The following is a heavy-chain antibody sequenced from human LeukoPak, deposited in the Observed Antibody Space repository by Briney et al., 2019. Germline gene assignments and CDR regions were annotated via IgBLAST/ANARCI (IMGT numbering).Heavy chain of an antibody. V-gene: IGHV4-38-2*01. CDR3: ARQTPSSGYY. D-gene: IGHD3-22*01. CDR2: IYHSGST. Sequence: SETLSLTCAVSGYSISSGYYWGWIRQPPGKGLEWIGSIYHSGSTYYNPSLKSRVTISVDTSKNQSSLKLSSVTAADTAVYYCARQTPSSGYYWGQGTLVTVSS. CDR1: GYSISSGYY. J-gene: IGHJ4*02.